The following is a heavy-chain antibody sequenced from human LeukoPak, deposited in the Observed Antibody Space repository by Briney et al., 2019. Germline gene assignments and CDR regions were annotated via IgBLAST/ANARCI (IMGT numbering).Heavy chain of an antibody. D-gene: IGHD4-23*01. CDR2: ISYDGSNK. CDR1: GFTFSSYG. CDR3: AKENGGNSEANWFDP. J-gene: IGHJ5*02. V-gene: IGHV3-30*18. Sequence: PGGSLRLSCAASGFTFSSYGMHWVRQAPGKGLEWVAVISYDGSNKYYADSVKGRFTISRDNSKNTLYLQMNSLRAEDTAVYYCAKENGGNSEANWFDPWGQGTLVTVSS.